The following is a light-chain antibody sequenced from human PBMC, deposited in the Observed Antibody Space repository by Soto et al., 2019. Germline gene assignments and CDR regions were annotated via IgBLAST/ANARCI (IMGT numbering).Light chain of an antibody. CDR1: QSISSW. CDR2: KAS. J-gene: IGKJ1*01. Sequence: DNQMTQSPSTLSASVGDRVTITCRASQSISSWLAWYQQKPGKAPKLLIYKASSLESGVPSRFSGSGSGTEFTLTISSLQPDDFATYYCQQFHSFSPTFGQGTKVEIK. V-gene: IGKV1-5*03. CDR3: QQFHSFSPT.